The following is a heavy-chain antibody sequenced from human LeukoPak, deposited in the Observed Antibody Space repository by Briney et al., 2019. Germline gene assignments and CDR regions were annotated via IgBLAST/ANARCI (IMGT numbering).Heavy chain of an antibody. CDR1: GGSISSSSYY. D-gene: IGHD1-1*01. Sequence: SETLSLTCTVSGGSISSSSYYWGWIRQPPGKGLEWIGSIYYSGSTYYNPSLKSRVTISVDTSKNQFSLKLSSVTAPDTAVYYCARHEDRNWYFDHWGQGTLVTVSS. CDR3: ARHEDRNWYFDH. CDR2: IYYSGST. V-gene: IGHV4-39*01. J-gene: IGHJ4*02.